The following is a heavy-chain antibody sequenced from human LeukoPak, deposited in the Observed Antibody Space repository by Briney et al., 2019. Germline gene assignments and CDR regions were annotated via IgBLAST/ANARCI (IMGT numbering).Heavy chain of an antibody. J-gene: IGHJ4*02. Sequence: GGSLRLSCAASEFTFTSYKMNWVRQAPGKGLEWVSYISSSGSTIYYADSVKGRFTISRDNAKNSLYLQMSSLRVEDTAVYYCARARRMDNFDYWGQGTLVTVSS. CDR3: ARARRMDNFDY. CDR2: ISSSGSTI. D-gene: IGHD3/OR15-3a*01. CDR1: EFTFTSYK. V-gene: IGHV3-48*03.